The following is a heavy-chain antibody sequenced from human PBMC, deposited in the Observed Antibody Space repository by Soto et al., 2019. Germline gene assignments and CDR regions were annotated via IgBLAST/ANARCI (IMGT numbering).Heavy chain of an antibody. D-gene: IGHD3-9*01. CDR2: IRTADAI. CDR1: GFSLSSYS. J-gene: IGHJ4*02. Sequence: EVQLVESGGGLVQPGGSLRLSCTASGFSLSSYSMNWVRQAQGKGLEFISYIRTADAIYYADSVKGRFTVSRDNDKNSLYLQMNNLRAEDTAVYYCVRDTDWAFDYWGQGTLVTVSS. CDR3: VRDTDWAFDY. V-gene: IGHV3-48*01.